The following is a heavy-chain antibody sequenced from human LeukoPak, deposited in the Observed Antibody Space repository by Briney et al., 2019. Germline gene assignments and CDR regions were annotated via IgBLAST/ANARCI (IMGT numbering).Heavy chain of an antibody. J-gene: IGHJ3*02. CDR3: AKSNGYGLVDI. V-gene: IGHV4-34*01. CDR1: GGSFSGYY. CDR2: INHSGST. D-gene: IGHD3-10*01. Sequence: SETLSLTCAVYGGSFSGYYWSWIRQPPGKGLEWIGEINHSGSTNYNPSLKSRVTVSVDTSKNQFSLKLSSVTAADTAVYYCAKSNGYGLVDIWGQGTMVTVSS.